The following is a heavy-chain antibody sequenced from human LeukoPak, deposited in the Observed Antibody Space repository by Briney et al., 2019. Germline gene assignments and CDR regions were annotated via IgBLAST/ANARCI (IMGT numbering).Heavy chain of an antibody. J-gene: IGHJ5*02. D-gene: IGHD2-15*01. CDR3: AGYVVVAATDYSWFDP. CDR2: ISSSGSTI. Sequence: PGGSLRLSCAASGFTFSDYYMSWIRQAPGKGLEWVSYISSSGSTIYYADSVKGRFTISRDNAKNSLYLQMNSLRAEGTAVYYCAGYVVVAATDYSWFDPWGQGTLVTVSS. V-gene: IGHV3-11*04. CDR1: GFTFSDYY.